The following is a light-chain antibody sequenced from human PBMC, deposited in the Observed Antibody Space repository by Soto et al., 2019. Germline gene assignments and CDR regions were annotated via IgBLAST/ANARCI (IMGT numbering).Light chain of an antibody. CDR1: QSVSTSY. CDR2: GAS. J-gene: IGKJ1*01. Sequence: EIVLTQSPGTLSLSPGERATLSCRASQSVSTSYLGWYQQKPGQAPRLLIYGASSRATGIPDRFSGSGSGTDFSLTISRLEPEDFAVYYCHQYGGSPPTFGQGTKVDI. CDR3: HQYGGSPPT. V-gene: IGKV3-20*01.